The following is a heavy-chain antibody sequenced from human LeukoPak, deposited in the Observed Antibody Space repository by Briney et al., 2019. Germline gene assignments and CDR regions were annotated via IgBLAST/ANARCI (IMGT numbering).Heavy chain of an antibody. CDR2: ISSTDSTI. D-gene: IGHD1-1*01. J-gene: IGHJ3*02. CDR3: ARDLDGAVAFDI. V-gene: IGHV3-48*01. CDR1: GFIFSTYS. Sequence: GGSLRLSCAASGFIFSTYSMNWVRQAPGKGLEWVSYISSTDSTIYYADSVQGRFTISRDNAKNSLYLLMNSLRAEDTAVYYCARDLDGAVAFDIWGQGAMVTVSS.